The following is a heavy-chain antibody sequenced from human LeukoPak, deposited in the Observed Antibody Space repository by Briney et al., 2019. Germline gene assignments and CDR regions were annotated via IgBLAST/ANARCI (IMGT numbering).Heavy chain of an antibody. CDR3: ARAFDY. J-gene: IGHJ4*02. V-gene: IGHV3-48*03. Sequence: GGSLRLSCAASGFTFSSYEMNWVRQAPGKGLEWVSYISSSSNTMYYADSVTGRFTISRDNAKNSLYLQMNSLRDEDTAVYYCARAFDYWGQGTLVAVSS. CDR2: ISSSSNTM. CDR1: GFTFSSYE.